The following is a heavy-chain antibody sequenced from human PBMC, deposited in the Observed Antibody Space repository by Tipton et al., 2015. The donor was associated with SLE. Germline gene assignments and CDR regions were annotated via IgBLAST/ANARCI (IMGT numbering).Heavy chain of an antibody. Sequence: TLSLTCTVSGGSISSKTYYWGWIRQPPGKGLEWIGSIYYGGGTYYNPSLESRVTISLDTSKNQFSLKLNSVTAADTAVYYCARSTDQNWFDPWGQGTLVTVSS. D-gene: IGHD2-2*01. CDR2: IYYGGGT. CDR3: ARSTDQNWFDP. CDR1: GGSISSKTYY. V-gene: IGHV4-39*07. J-gene: IGHJ5*02.